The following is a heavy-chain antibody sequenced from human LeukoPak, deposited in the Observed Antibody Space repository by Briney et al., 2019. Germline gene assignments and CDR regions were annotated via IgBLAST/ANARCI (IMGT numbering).Heavy chain of an antibody. CDR1: GFTFSSYG. D-gene: IGHD2-15*01. V-gene: IGHV3-30*18. CDR3: AKVVATIGGYYGMDV. Sequence: GGALRLSCAASGFTFSSYGMHWVRQAPGKGLEWVAVISYDGSNKYYADSVKGRFTISRDNSKNTLYLQMNSLRAEDTAVYYCAKVVATIGGYYGMDVWGQGTTVTVSS. CDR2: ISYDGSNK. J-gene: IGHJ6*02.